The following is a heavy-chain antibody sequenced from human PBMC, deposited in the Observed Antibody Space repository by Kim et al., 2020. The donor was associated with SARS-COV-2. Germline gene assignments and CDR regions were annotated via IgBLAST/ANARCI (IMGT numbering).Heavy chain of an antibody. CDR3: ARDSVDNFDWFDY. CDR2: IYYSGST. Sequence: SETLSLTCTVSGGSISSYYWSWIRQPPGKGLEWIGYIYYSGSTNYNPSLKSRVTISVDTSKNQFSLKLSSVTAADTAVYYCARDSVDNFDWFDYWGQGTLVTVSS. D-gene: IGHD3-9*01. CDR1: GGSISSYY. J-gene: IGHJ4*02. V-gene: IGHV4-59*01.